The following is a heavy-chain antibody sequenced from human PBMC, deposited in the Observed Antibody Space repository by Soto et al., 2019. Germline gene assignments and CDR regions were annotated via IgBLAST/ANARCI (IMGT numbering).Heavy chain of an antibody. CDR2: INPNSGGT. Sequence: ASVKVSCKASGYTFTGYYMHWLRQAPGQGLEWMGWINPNSGGTNYAQKFQGRVTMTRDTSISTAYMELSRLRSDDTAVYYCARAVLAPGAFDIWGQGTMVTVSS. CDR1: GYTFTGYY. D-gene: IGHD3-3*01. CDR3: ARAVLAPGAFDI. V-gene: IGHV1-2*02. J-gene: IGHJ3*02.